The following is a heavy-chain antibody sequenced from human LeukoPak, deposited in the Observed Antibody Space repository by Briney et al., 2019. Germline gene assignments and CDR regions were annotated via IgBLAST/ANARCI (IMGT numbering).Heavy chain of an antibody. CDR1: GFSFSTYG. CDR2: MQYDGSVE. D-gene: IGHD1-26*01. V-gene: IGHV3-30*02. CDR3: ARGVGGWDSPDAFDI. Sequence: PGGSLRLSCVASGFSFSTYGTHWVRHAPGEGLEWVTFMQYDGSVEFYADSVKGRFTISRDNSKNTLYLQMNSLRAEDTAVYYCARGVGGWDSPDAFDIWGQGTMVTVSS. J-gene: IGHJ3*02.